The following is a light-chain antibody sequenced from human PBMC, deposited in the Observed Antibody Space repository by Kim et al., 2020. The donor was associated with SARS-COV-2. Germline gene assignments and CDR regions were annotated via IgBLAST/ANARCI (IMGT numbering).Light chain of an antibody. CDR2: GKN. CDR1: SLRSYY. V-gene: IGLV3-19*01. Sequence: ALGQTVRITCQGDSLRSYYATWYQQKPGQAPILVIYGKNNRPSGIPDRFSGSSSGNTASLTITGTQAGDEADYYCNSRDSNNNVLFGGGTRLTV. J-gene: IGLJ2*01. CDR3: NSRDSNNNVL.